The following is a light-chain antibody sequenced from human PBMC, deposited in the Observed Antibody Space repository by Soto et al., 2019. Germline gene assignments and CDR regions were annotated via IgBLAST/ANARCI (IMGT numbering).Light chain of an antibody. V-gene: IGLV2-14*03. CDR1: SNDVGGHDY. CDR3: ASYTSSSTLV. Sequence: QSALTQPASVSGSPGQSFSISCTGTSNDVGGHDYVSWYQQHPGKAPKLVIYDVLSRPSGVSDRFSGSKSGHTASLTISGLRPEDEADYYCASYTSSSTLVFGTRTKLTVL. J-gene: IGLJ1*01. CDR2: DVL.